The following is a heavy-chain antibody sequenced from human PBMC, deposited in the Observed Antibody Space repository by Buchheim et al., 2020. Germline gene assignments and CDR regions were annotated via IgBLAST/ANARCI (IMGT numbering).Heavy chain of an antibody. CDR3: AKPGHCTTSSCYTFDS. CDR2: ISWSDGWV. V-gene: IGHV3-23*01. J-gene: IGHJ4*02. Sequence: EVQLLESGGGLVQPGGSLRLSCAASGFTFSNYAMSWVRQAPGKGLEWVSAISWSDGWVYYAASVKGRFTISRDTSKNRVYLQMTSLRADDTAVYYCAKPGHCTTSSCYTFDSWGQGT. D-gene: IGHD2-2*02. CDR1: GFTFSNYA.